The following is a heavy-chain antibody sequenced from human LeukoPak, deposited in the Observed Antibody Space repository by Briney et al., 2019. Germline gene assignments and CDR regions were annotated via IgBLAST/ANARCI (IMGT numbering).Heavy chain of an antibody. CDR2: IS. V-gene: IGHV3-48*03. CDR1: GFSFSSYE. J-gene: IGHJ4*02. CDR3: ARPFVWGLATKGLDY. D-gene: IGHD3-16*01. Sequence: PGGSLRLSCAASGFSFSSYEMNWVRQAPGKGLEWVSYISAMKGRFTISRDNAENSLYLQMNSLRAEDTAVYYCARPFVWGLATKGLDYWGQGTLVTVSS.